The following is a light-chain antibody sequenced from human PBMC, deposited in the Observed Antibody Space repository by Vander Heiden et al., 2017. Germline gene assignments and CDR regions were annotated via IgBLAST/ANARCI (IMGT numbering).Light chain of an antibody. V-gene: IGKV3-15*01. CDR2: ETS. Sequence: ELVMTQSPATLSVSPGERATLSCRASQSVSRYLAWYQQKPGQAPRLLIFETSTRATGIPARFSGSGSGTEFTLSISSLQSEDFAVYYCQQHSSWPRTFGQGTKVEIK. CDR1: QSVSRY. J-gene: IGKJ1*01. CDR3: QQHSSWPRT.